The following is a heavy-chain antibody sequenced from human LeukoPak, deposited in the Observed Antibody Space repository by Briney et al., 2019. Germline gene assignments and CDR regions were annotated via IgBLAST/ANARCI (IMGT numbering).Heavy chain of an antibody. CDR3: ARDRKSYGTYYYYGMDV. V-gene: IGHV4-61*01. J-gene: IGHJ6*02. D-gene: IGHD1-26*01. CDR2: IYYSGST. CDR1: GGSVSSGSYY. Sequence: SETLSLTCTVSGGSVSSGSYYWSWIRQPPGKGLEWIGYIYYSGSTNYNPSLKGRVTISVDTSKNQFSLKLSSVTAADTAVYYCARDRKSYGTYYYYGMDVWGQGTTATVSS.